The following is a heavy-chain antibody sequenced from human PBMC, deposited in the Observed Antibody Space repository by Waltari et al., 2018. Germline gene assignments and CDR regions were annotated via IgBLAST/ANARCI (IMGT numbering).Heavy chain of an antibody. CDR3: ASSSGWYFYFDY. J-gene: IGHJ4*02. CDR1: GFTFSSYG. CDR2: IWYDGSNK. D-gene: IGHD6-19*01. Sequence: QVQLVESGGGVVQPGRSLRLSCAASGFTFSSYGMHWVRRAPGKGLGWGAVIWYDGSNKYYADPVKGRFTITRDNSKNTLYLQMNSLRAEDTAVYYCASSSGWYFYFDYWGQGTLVTVSS. V-gene: IGHV3-33*01.